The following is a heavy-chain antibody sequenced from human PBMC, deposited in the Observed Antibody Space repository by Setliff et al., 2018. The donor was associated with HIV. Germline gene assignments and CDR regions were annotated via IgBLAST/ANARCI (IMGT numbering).Heavy chain of an antibody. D-gene: IGHD4-4*01. CDR3: ARDGYSRGCAFDI. CDR2: IYTSGST. Sequence: SETLSLTCTVSGGSISSGSYYWSWIRQPAGEGLEWIGRIYTSGSTNYNPSLKSRVTISADTSKNQFSLKMNSVTAADTAVYYCARDGYSRGCAFDIWGQGTMVTVSS. CDR1: GGSISSGSYY. V-gene: IGHV4-61*02. J-gene: IGHJ3*02.